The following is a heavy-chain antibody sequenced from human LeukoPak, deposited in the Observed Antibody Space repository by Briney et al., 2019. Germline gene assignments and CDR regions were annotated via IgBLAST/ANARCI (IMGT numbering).Heavy chain of an antibody. CDR2: VFYNGST. D-gene: IGHD6-13*01. CDR3: ARGIAAAEDWFDP. J-gene: IGHJ5*02. Sequence: SETLSLTCTVAGGSISNYFWSWIRQPPGKGLEWVGHVFYNGSTNYNPSLKSRVTVSVDTSKNQFSLKLSSVTAADTAVYYCARGIAAAEDWFDPWGQGTLVTVSS. CDR1: GGSISNYF. V-gene: IGHV4-59*01.